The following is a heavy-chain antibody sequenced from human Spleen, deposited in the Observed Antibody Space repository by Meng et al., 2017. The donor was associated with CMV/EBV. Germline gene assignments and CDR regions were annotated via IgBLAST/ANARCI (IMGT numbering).Heavy chain of an antibody. J-gene: IGHJ5*02. Sequence: GGSISGGIYYWGWIRQPPGKGLEWVASIYYSGNTYYSPSLKSRVTISIDTSKNQFSLKVGSVTAADTAVYFCARVNPTITTVGWFDPWGQGTLVTVSS. V-gene: IGHV4-39*07. CDR1: GGSISGGIYY. D-gene: IGHD1-14*01. CDR2: IYYSGNT. CDR3: ARVNPTITTVGWFDP.